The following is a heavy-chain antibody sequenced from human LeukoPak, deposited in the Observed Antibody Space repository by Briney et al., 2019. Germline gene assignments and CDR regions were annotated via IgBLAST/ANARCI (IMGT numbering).Heavy chain of an antibody. CDR2: IRRKTNGGTT. CDR3: TAGLAKTNDDC. J-gene: IGHJ4*02. V-gene: IGHV3-15*01. Sequence: TGGSLRLSCAAPGFTFSDAWMNWVRQAPGKGLEWVGRIRRKTNGGTTDYAAPVKGRFTISRDDSANTLYPQMNSLKIEDTGVYYCTAGLAKTNDDCWGQGTLVTVSS. D-gene: IGHD3-16*01. CDR1: GFTFSDAW.